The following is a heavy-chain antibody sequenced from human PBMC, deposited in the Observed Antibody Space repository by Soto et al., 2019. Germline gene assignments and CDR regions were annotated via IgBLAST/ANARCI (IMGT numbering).Heavy chain of an antibody. J-gene: IGHJ4*02. Sequence: EVQLLESGGGLVQPGGSLRLSCAASGFTFSSYAMSWVRQAPGKGLEWVSAISGSGGSTYYADSVKGWFTISRDNSKNTLYLQMNSLRAEDTAVYYCAKVRQQWLVLSYFDYWGQGTLVTVSS. CDR2: ISGSGGST. CDR3: AKVRQQWLVLSYFDY. V-gene: IGHV3-23*01. CDR1: GFTFSSYA. D-gene: IGHD6-19*01.